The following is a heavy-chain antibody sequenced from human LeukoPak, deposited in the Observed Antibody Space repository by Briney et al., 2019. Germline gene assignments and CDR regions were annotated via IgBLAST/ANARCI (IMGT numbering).Heavy chain of an antibody. J-gene: IGHJ4*02. CDR2: IYYSGST. Sequence: SETLSLTCTVSGGSISSSSYYWGWIRQPPGTGLEWIGSIYYSGSTYYNPSLKSRVTISVDTSKNQFSLKLSSVTAADTAVYYCARGLLLWFGGLIRRSHYYFDYWGQGTLVTVSS. D-gene: IGHD3-10*01. CDR3: ARGLLLWFGGLIRRSHYYFDY. V-gene: IGHV4-39*01. CDR1: GGSISSSSYY.